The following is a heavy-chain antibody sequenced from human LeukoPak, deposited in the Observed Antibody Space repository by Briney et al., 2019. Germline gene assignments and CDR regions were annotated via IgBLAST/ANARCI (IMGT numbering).Heavy chain of an antibody. J-gene: IGHJ6*03. CDR1: GYTFTSYD. Sequence: ASVKVSCTASGYTFTSYDINWVRQAPGQGLEWMGWMNPNSGNTGYAQKFQGRVTMTRNTSISTAYMELSSLRSEDTAVYYCARAGGSYSYYYYYYYMDVWGKGATVTVSS. D-gene: IGHD1-26*01. CDR3: ARAGGSYSYYYYYYYMDV. CDR2: MNPNSGNT. V-gene: IGHV1-8*01.